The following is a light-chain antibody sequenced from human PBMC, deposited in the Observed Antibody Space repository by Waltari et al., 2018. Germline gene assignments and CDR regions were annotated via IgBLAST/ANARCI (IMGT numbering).Light chain of an antibody. CDR1: SSDVGNYNL. Sequence: QSALTQPASVSGSPGQSITISCTGTSSDVGNYNLVSWYQQYPGKAPKVMVYDDNRRPSGVSDRFSCYKSGNTASLTISGVQAEDEADYYCCSYAGSYTWVFGGGTKLTVL. CDR3: CSYAGSYTWV. J-gene: IGLJ3*02. CDR2: DDN. V-gene: IGLV2-23*01.